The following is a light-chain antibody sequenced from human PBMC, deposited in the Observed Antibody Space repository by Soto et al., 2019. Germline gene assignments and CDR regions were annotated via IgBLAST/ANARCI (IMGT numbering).Light chain of an antibody. CDR3: QQYHSYWT. CDR1: QGVGST. CDR2: DAY. V-gene: IGKV3-15*01. J-gene: IGKJ1*01. Sequence: EIVMTQSTATLSVSPGERFTLSCRASQGVGSTLNWYRQQPGQAPRLLIYDAYLRATGVPQRFSGSGSGTEFTLTISSLQTDDFSTYYCQQYHSYWTFGQGTKVDIK.